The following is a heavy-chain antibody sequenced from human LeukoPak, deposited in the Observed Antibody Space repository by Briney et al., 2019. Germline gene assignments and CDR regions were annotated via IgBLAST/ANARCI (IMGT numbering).Heavy chain of an antibody. D-gene: IGHD2-2*01. CDR2: ISWNSGSI. CDR1: GFTFDDYA. CDR3: AKDSYCSSTSCYRGVFDY. V-gene: IGHV3-9*01. Sequence: TGGSLRLSCAASGFTFDDYAMHWVRQAPGKGLEWVSGISWNSGSIGYADSVKGRFTISRDNAKNSLYLQMNSLRAEDTALYYCAKDSYCSSTSCYRGVFDYWGQGTLVTVSS. J-gene: IGHJ4*02.